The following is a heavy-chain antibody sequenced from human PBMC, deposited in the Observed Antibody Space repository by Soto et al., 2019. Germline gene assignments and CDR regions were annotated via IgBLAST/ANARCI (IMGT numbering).Heavy chain of an antibody. Sequence: GASVKVSCKASGYTFTSYYMHWVRQAPGQGLEWMGIINPSGGSTSYAQKFQGRVTMTRDTSTSTVYMELSSLRSEDTAVYYCARDSYGSGSYYQHHFDYWGQGTLVTVSS. CDR3: ARDSYGSGSYYQHHFDY. J-gene: IGHJ4*02. CDR2: INPSGGST. CDR1: GYTFTSYY. V-gene: IGHV1-46*01. D-gene: IGHD3-10*01.